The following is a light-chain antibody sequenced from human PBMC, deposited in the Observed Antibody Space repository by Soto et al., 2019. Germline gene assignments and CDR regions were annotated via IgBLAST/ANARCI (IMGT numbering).Light chain of an antibody. J-gene: IGKJ1*01. V-gene: IGKV3-20*01. Sequence: EIVLTQSPGTLSLSPGERATLSCRASQSLGSTYLAWYQQKPGQAPRLLIYGASSSATGIPDRFSGSGSGTHFTLTISRLEPEDFAVYYCQQHGSSRTFGQGTKVEVK. CDR2: GAS. CDR1: QSLGSTY. CDR3: QQHGSSRT.